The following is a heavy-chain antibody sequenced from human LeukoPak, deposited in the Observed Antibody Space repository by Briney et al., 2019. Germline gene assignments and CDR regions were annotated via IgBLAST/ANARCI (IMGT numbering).Heavy chain of an antibody. D-gene: IGHD4-23*01. V-gene: IGHV6-1*01. CDR2: TYYRSKWYN. CDR1: GDCVSSNSAA. CDR3: ARVSTTVVTGEFDY. Sequence: SQTLSLTRVISGDCVSSNSAAWNWIRQSPSRGLEWLGRTYYRSKWYNDYAVSVKSRITIHPDTSKNQFSLQLNSVTPEDTAVYYCARVSTTVVTGEFDYWGQGTLVTVSS. J-gene: IGHJ4*02.